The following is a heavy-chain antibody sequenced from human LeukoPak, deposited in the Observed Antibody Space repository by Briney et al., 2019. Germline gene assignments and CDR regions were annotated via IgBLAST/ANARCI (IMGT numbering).Heavy chain of an antibody. J-gene: IGHJ4*02. CDR3: ARDWDYGRYFDY. V-gene: IGHV3-7*03. CDR2: IKQDGSEK. CDR1: GFTFSSYW. Sequence: GRSLRLSCADSGFTFSSYWMSWVRQAPGKGLEWVANIKQDGSEKYYVDSVKGRFTISRDNAKNSLYLQMNSLRAEDTAVYYCARDWDYGRYFDYWGQGTLVTVSS. D-gene: IGHD4-17*01.